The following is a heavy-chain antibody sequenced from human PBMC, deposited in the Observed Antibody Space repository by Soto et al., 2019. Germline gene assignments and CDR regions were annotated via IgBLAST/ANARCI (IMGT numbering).Heavy chain of an antibody. Sequence: QVQLVESGGGVVQPGRSLRLSCAASGFTFTNYGLHWVRQAPGKGLEWVALISSDGGNKYYADSVKGRFTISRDNSENTLYVQMNSLRVEDTAVYYCARDFSAIYGSDYWGQGTLVTVSS. CDR2: ISSDGGNK. V-gene: IGHV3-30-3*01. CDR1: GFTFTNYG. CDR3: ARDFSAIYGSDY. D-gene: IGHD3-9*01. J-gene: IGHJ4*02.